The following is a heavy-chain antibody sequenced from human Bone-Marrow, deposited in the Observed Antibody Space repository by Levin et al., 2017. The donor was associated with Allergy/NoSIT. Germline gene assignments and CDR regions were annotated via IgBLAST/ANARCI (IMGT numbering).Heavy chain of an antibody. CDR3: ARGGWGLGANYFDY. J-gene: IGHJ4*02. CDR2: IKQDGSEK. CDR1: GFTFSSYW. D-gene: IGHD3/OR15-3a*01. Sequence: PGGSLRLSCAASGFTFSSYWMSWVRQAPGKGLEWVANIKQDGSEKYYVDSVKGRFTISRDNAKNSLYLQMNSLRAEDTAVYYCARGGWGLGANYFDYWGQGTLVTVSS. V-gene: IGHV3-7*01.